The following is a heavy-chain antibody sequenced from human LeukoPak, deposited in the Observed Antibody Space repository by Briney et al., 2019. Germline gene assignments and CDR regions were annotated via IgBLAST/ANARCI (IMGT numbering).Heavy chain of an antibody. CDR2: IRFDGTNR. J-gene: IGHJ4*02. D-gene: IGHD3/OR15-3a*01. CDR3: ARDAYHSGDLDQ. V-gene: IGHV3-30*02. CDR1: GFTFSNHI. Sequence: GGSLRLSCAASGFTFSNHIMHWVRQAPGKGLEWVSFIRFDGTNRHYVDSVKGRFTISRDNPNNMLYLQMNSLKFDGTAVYYCARDAYHSGDLDQWGEGTLVIVSS.